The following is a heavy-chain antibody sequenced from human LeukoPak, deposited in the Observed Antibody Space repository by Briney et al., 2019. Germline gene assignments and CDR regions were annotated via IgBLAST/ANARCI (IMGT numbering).Heavy chain of an antibody. CDR1: GVSFSGYY. V-gene: IGHV4-34*01. CDR3: ARSPYSSGWYMVNNWFDP. D-gene: IGHD6-19*01. Sequence: SKTLSLTCAVYGVSFSGYYWSWIRQPPGKGLEWIGEINHSGSTNYNPSLKSRVTISVDTSKNQFSLKLSSVTAADTAVYYCARSPYSSGWYMVNNWFDPWGQGTLVTVSS. J-gene: IGHJ5*02. CDR2: INHSGST.